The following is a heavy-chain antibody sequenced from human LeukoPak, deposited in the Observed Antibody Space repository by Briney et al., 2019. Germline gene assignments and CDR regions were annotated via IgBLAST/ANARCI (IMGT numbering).Heavy chain of an antibody. D-gene: IGHD6-6*01. J-gene: IGHJ4*02. CDR1: GFTFSSYS. V-gene: IGHV3-21*01. CDR3: ARVTIEYSSSYSALDY. CDR2: ISSSSSYI. Sequence: GGSLRLSCAASGFTFSSYSMNWVRQAPGKGLEWVSPISSSSSYIYYADSVKGRFTISRDNAKNSLYLQMNSLRAEDTAVYYCARVTIEYSSSYSALDYWGQGTLVTVSS.